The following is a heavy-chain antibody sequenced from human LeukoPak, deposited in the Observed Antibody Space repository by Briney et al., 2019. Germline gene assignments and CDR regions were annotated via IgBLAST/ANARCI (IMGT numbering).Heavy chain of an antibody. CDR2: ISGSGGST. V-gene: IGHV3-23*01. Sequence: TGGSLRLSCAASGFTFSSYAMSWVRQAPGKGLEWFSAISGSGGSTYYADSVKGRFTISRDNSKNTLYLQMNSLRAEDTAVYYCAKDEGRYYGSGSYYPFDYWGQGTLVTVSS. CDR1: GFTFSSYA. D-gene: IGHD3-10*01. CDR3: AKDEGRYYGSGSYYPFDY. J-gene: IGHJ4*02.